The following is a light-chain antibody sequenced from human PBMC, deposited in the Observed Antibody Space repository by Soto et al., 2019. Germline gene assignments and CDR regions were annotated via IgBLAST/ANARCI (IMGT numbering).Light chain of an antibody. CDR2: KAS. CDR1: QIIDTW. V-gene: IGKV1-5*03. J-gene: IGKJ1*01. Sequence: DIQMTQSPSSLSASVGDRITITCRASQIIDTWLAWYQQKPGKAPKLLIYKASSLENGVPLRFSGSGSGTEFTLTISSLQPDDFATYYCQQYETYSPWTFGQGTKVEVK. CDR3: QQYETYSPWT.